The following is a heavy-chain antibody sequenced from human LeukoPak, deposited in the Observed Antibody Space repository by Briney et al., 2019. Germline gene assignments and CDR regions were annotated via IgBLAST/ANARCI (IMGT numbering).Heavy chain of an antibody. CDR1: GGTFSRYA. Sequence: SVKVSCKASGGTFSRYAISWVRQAPGQGLEWMGGITHMFGTANYAQKFQGRVTITADESTSTAYMELSSLRSEDTAVYYCARDAAIYDTSAYYYLWWGQGTLATVSS. D-gene: IGHD3-22*01. CDR3: ARDAAIYDTSAYYYLW. CDR2: ITHMFGTA. J-gene: IGHJ4*02. V-gene: IGHV1-69*13.